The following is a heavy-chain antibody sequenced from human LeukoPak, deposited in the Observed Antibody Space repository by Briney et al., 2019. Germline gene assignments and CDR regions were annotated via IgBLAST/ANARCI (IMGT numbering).Heavy chain of an antibody. CDR3: AREKRDVYYYDSSGYYYNAFDI. CDR1: GGTFSSYA. J-gene: IGHJ3*02. CDR2: IIPIFGTA. Sequence: SVKVSCKASGGTFSSYAISWVRQAPGQGLEGMGGIIPIFGTANYAQKFQGRVTITADESTSTAYMELSSLRSEDTAVYYCAREKRDVYYYDSSGYYYNAFDIWGQGTMVTVSS. V-gene: IGHV1-69*13. D-gene: IGHD3-22*01.